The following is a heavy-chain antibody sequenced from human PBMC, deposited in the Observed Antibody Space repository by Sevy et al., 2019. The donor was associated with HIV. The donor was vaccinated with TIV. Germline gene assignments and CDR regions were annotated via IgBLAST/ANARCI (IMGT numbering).Heavy chain of an antibody. Sequence: GGSLRLSCAASGFTFSNAWMNWVRQAPEKGLEWVGRIRSNSDGGTSDYAAPVIGRFTLSRDDSKNTLYLQLNSLKTEDTAVYYSASEGTAEAFDIWGQGTKVTVSS. D-gene: IGHD5-18*01. J-gene: IGHJ3*02. CDR3: ASEGTAEAFDI. V-gene: IGHV3-15*01. CDR1: GFTFSNAW. CDR2: IRSNSDGGTS.